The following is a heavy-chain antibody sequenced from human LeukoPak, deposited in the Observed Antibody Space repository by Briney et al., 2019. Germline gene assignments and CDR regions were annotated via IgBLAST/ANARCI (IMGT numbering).Heavy chain of an antibody. J-gene: IGHJ3*02. Sequence: GASVKVSCKASGGTFSSYAISWVRQAPGQGLEWMGRIIPILGIANYAQKFQGRVTITADKSTSTAYMELSSLRSEDTAVYYCARAHRIAAAGTEAFDIWGQGTMVTVSS. CDR1: GGTFSSYA. CDR2: IIPILGIA. CDR3: ARAHRIAAAGTEAFDI. V-gene: IGHV1-69*04. D-gene: IGHD6-13*01.